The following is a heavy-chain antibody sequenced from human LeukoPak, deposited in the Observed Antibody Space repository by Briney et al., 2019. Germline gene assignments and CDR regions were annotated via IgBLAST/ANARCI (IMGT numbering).Heavy chain of an antibody. D-gene: IGHD2-15*01. CDR1: GFTFSSYW. CDR2: IKQDGSEK. CDR3: AREAYCSGGSCYPYYFDY. V-gene: IGHV3-7*01. J-gene: IGHJ4*02. Sequence: GGSLRLSCGASGFTFSSYWMSWARQAPGKGLEWVANIKQDGSEKYYVDSVKGRFTISRDNAKNSLYLQMNSLRAEDTAVYYCAREAYCSGGSCYPYYFDYWGQGTLVTVSS.